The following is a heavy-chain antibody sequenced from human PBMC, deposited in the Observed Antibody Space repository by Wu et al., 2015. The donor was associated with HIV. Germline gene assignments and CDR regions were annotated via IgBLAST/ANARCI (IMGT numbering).Heavy chain of an antibody. V-gene: IGHV1-69*05. D-gene: IGHD2-15*01. CDR2: ITPMFGTT. Sequence: QVHLVQSGAEVKKPGSSVKVSCETSGSTFSIHAINWVRQAPGQGLEWMGRITPMFGTTKYAQKFQGRVTMTRDTSISTAYLELSRLRSDDTALYYCARGYCSGASCYSYHWFDSWGQGTLVTVSS. CDR3: ARGYCSGASCYSYHWFDS. J-gene: IGHJ5*01. CDR1: GSTFSIHA.